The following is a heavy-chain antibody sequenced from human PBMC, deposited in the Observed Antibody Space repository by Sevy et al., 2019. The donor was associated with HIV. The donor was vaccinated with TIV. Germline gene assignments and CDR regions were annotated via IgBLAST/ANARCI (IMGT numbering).Heavy chain of an antibody. D-gene: IGHD3-22*01. CDR1: GFTFSSYS. CDR3: ARDVVTRYFDL. Sequence: GGSLRLSCAASGFTFSSYSMNWVRQAPGKGLEWVSSISSSSSYIYYADSVKGRFTISRDNAKNSLYLQMNSLRAEDTAVYCCARDVVTRYFDLWGRGTLVTVSS. V-gene: IGHV3-21*01. CDR2: ISSSSSYI. J-gene: IGHJ2*01.